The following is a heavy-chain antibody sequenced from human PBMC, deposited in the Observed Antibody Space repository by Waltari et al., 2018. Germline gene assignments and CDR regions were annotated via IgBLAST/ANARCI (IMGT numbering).Heavy chain of an antibody. V-gene: IGHV3-48*04. D-gene: IGHD2-15*01. J-gene: IGHJ3*02. Sequence: EVQLLESGGGLVQPGGSLRLSCAASGFTFSTYSMNWVRQAPGKGLEWVSHISSSSSTVYYADSVKGRFTISRDNAKNSLYLQMNSLRAEDTAVFYCARDGSLGCSGGSCYYDAFDIWGQGTMVTVSS. CDR2: ISSSSSTV. CDR3: ARDGSLGCSGGSCYYDAFDI. CDR1: GFTFSTYS.